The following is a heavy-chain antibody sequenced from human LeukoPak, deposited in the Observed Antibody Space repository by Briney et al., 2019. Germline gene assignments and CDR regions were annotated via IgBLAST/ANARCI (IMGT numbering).Heavy chain of an antibody. D-gene: IGHD6-19*01. CDR1: GGSISSYY. V-gene: IGHV4-59*08. CDR3: ARVISYSSGWHFDY. J-gene: IGHJ4*02. Sequence: SETLFLTCTVSGGSISSYYWSWIRQPPGKGLEWIGYVHYSGGTNQSPSLKSRVTISVDTSKNQFSLKLSSVTAADTAVYYCARVISYSSGWHFDYWGQGTLVTVSS. CDR2: VHYSGGT.